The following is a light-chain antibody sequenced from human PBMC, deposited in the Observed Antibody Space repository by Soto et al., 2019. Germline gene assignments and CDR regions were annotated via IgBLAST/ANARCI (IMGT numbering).Light chain of an antibody. CDR1: SSDVGGSNL. V-gene: IGLV2-8*01. CDR2: EVT. J-gene: IGLJ2*01. CDR3: SSHVVNYNFI. Sequence: QSALTQPPSASGSPGQSVTISCTGTSSDVGGSNLVSWYQQHPGKAPKLMIYEVTKRPLGVPDRFSGSKSGSTASLTVSGLQAEDEADYYCSSHVVNYNFIFGGGTKLTVL.